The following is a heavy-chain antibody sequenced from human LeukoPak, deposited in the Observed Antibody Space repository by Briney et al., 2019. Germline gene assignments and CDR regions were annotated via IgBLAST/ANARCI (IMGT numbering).Heavy chain of an antibody. Sequence: ASVKVSCKASGYTFTSYDINWVRQATGQGLEWMGWMNPNSGNTGYAQKFQGKVTMTRNTSISTAYMELRSLRSDDTAVYYCARGSGDYYDSSGYYYIPWFDPWGQGTLVTVSS. D-gene: IGHD3-22*01. J-gene: IGHJ5*02. CDR2: MNPNSGNT. CDR1: GYTFTSYD. V-gene: IGHV1-8*01. CDR3: ARGSGDYYDSSGYYYIPWFDP.